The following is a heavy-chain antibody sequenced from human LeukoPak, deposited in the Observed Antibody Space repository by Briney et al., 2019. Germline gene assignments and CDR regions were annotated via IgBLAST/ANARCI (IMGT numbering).Heavy chain of an antibody. CDR2: MYSGGGT. D-gene: IGHD3-22*01. CDR3: AREKSYYEYAFDM. CDR1: GFSVTTKY. J-gene: IGHJ3*02. Sequence: GGSLRLSCAASGFSVTTKYMSWVRQAPGKGLEWVSVMYSGGGTIYSDSVKGRLTISRDNSKNTLFLEMNSLRAEDTAVYYCAREKSYYEYAFDMWGQGTMVTVSS. V-gene: IGHV3-53*01.